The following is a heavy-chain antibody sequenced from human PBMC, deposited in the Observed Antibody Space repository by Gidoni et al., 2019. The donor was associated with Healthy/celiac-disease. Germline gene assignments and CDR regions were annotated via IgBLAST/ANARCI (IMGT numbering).Heavy chain of an antibody. J-gene: IGHJ4*02. CDR3: AKDTSLRYYDSSGQTENYFDY. D-gene: IGHD3-22*01. CDR1: GFTFDDYT. CDR2: ISWDGGST. Sequence: EVQLVESGGVVVQPGGSLRLSCAASGFTFDDYTMHWVRQAPGKGLEWVSLISWDGGSTYYADSVKGRFTISRDNSKNSLYLQMNSLRTEDTALYYCAKDTSLRYYDSSGQTENYFDYWGQGTLVTVSS. V-gene: IGHV3-43*01.